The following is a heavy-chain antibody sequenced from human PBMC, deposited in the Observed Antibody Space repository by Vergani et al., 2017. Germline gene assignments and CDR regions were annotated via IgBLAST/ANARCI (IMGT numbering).Heavy chain of an antibody. V-gene: IGHV3-30*02. CDR3: ANEGSADRIRGWLDH. D-gene: IGHD3-10*01. Sequence: ALLVQSGGGAVQPGGSLRLSCEASGFNFRSFGMHWVRQTPGKGLEWVAFIQYDGSDIFYADFVEGRFTISRDNSKNSLYLQMRSLRFDDTAVYYCANEGSADRIRGWLDHWGQGALVTVSS. CDR1: GFNFRSFG. CDR2: IQYDGSDI. J-gene: IGHJ4*02.